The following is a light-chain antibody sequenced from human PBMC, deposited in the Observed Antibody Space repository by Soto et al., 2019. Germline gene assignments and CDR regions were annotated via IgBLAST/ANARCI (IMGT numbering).Light chain of an antibody. Sequence: EIVLTQSPGTLSLSPGERATLSCRASQSVSGTYLAWYQQRPGQAPRLLIYGASSRATGIPDRFSGSGSGTDFTLTINRLETEDFAVYYCQQYDSSPKWTFGQGTKVEIK. V-gene: IGKV3-20*01. CDR1: QSVSGTY. CDR2: GAS. CDR3: QQYDSSPKWT. J-gene: IGKJ1*01.